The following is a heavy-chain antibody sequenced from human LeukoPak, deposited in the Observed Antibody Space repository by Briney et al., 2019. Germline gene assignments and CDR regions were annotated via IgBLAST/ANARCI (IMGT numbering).Heavy chain of an antibody. CDR3: VGSRGKRITMFRVFDH. D-gene: IGHD3-10*01. J-gene: IGHJ4*02. Sequence: GGSLRLSCVVSGLTFSSASMAWVRQAPGKGLEWVSSISSTSEYIFQKDSLKGRFTISRDNAKNSVFLQMNSLRAEDTAVYYCVGSRGKRITMFRVFDHWGQGTLVTVSS. V-gene: IGHV3-21*01. CDR1: GLTFSSAS. CDR2: ISSTSEYI.